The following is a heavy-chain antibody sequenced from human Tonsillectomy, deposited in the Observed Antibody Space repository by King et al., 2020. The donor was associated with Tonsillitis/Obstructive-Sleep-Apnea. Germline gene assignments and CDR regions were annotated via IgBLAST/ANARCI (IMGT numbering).Heavy chain of an antibody. CDR1: GLTFSSYS. CDR2: ISSSSCYI. Sequence: EVQLVESGGGLVKPGGSLRLSCAASGLTFSSYSMNWVRQAPGKGLEWVSSISSSSCYIYYADSVKGRFTISRDNAKNSLYLQMNSLRAEDTAVYYCARDGTGDYDFWSGYRSHNWFDPWGQGTLVTVSS. CDR3: ARDGTGDYDFWSGYRSHNWFDP. D-gene: IGHD3-3*01. V-gene: IGHV3-21*01. J-gene: IGHJ5*02.